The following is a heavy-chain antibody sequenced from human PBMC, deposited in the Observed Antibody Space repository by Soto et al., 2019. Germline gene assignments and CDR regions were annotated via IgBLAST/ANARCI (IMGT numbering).Heavy chain of an antibody. V-gene: IGHV3-23*01. CDR1: GITFSNYM. D-gene: IGHD2-15*01. CDR3: APHVYCSGGSCQYDAFSI. J-gene: IGHJ3*02. CDR2: ITAAGDGT. Sequence: EVQVLESGGGLVQPGGSLRLSCEASGITFSNYMMTWIRQAPGKGLEWVSTITAAGDGTYYADSVKGRFTMSRETSKNTLYLQMNSLRAEDTAVYYCAPHVYCSGGSCQYDAFSIRGQGTMVTVSS.